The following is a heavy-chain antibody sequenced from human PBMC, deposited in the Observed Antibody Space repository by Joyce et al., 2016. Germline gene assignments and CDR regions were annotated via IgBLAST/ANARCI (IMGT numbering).Heavy chain of an antibody. CDR3: ARGNRGVTGTFDY. J-gene: IGHJ4*02. CDR1: GVTFSSYA. Sequence: QVQLVQSGAEVKKPGSSVKVSCKTSGVTFSSYATTWVRQAPGQGLECMGGIVPVFGTTNYAQKFQGRLTITADESTSTAYMVLSSLRFDDTAVYYCARGNRGVTGTFDYWGQGTLVRVSS. V-gene: IGHV1-69*01. CDR2: IVPVFGTT. D-gene: IGHD1-7*01.